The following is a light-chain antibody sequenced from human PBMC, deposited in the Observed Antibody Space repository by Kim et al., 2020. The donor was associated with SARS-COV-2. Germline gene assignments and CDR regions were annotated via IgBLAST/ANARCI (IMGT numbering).Light chain of an antibody. J-gene: IGLJ1*01. CDR3: GTWDSSLSAGV. V-gene: IGLV1-51*01. CDR2: DNN. Sequence: GQNVTISCSGRSSNIGNNYVSWYQQLPGTAPKLLIYDNNKRPSGIPDRFSGSKSGTSATLGITGLQTGDEADYYCGTWDSSLSAGVFGTGTKVTVL. CDR1: SSNIGNNY.